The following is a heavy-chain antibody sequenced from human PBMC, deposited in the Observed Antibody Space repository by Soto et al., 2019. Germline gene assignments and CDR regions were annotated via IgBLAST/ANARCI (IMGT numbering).Heavy chain of an antibody. D-gene: IGHD2-8*01. V-gene: IGHV1-18*01. Sequence: ASVKVSCKASGYTFTSYGISWVRQAPGQGLEWMGWISAYNGNTKYAQKLQGRVTMTTDTSTSTAYMELRSLRSDDTAVYYCARSGYCTNGVCYTPFDYWGQGTLVTVSS. CDR2: ISAYNGNT. CDR1: GYTFTSYG. J-gene: IGHJ4*02. CDR3: ARSGYCTNGVCYTPFDY.